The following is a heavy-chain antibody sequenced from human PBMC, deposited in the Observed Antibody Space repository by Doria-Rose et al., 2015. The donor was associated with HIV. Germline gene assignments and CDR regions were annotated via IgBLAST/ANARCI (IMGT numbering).Heavy chain of an antibody. J-gene: IGHJ4*02. V-gene: IGHV3-21*01. CDR2: ISSTSAYI. Sequence: VQLVESGGRLVRPGWSLRLSCATSGFTFSSHRINWVRQAPWNVLEWVSAISSTSAYINYADSVRGRFTISRDNARNSLYLQMDSLRAEDTAIYYCATGVTLDYWGQGTLVTVSS. D-gene: IGHD3-10*01. CDR1: GFTFSSHR. CDR3: ATGVTLDY.